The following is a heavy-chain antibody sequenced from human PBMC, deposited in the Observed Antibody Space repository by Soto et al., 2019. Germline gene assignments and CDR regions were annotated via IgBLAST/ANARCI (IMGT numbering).Heavy chain of an antibody. J-gene: IGHJ3*01. CDR1: GFTFSSYA. Sequence: EVQMLESGGGLVQPGGSLRLSCAASGFTFSSYALTWVRQAPGKGLEWVASITGSGDYTRYPGSVKGRFTITRDNAKNTLFLQMKSLRADDTAIYYCGKDPNGDYFGAFDFWGQGTMVTVSS. CDR2: ITGSGDYT. D-gene: IGHD4-17*01. V-gene: IGHV3-23*01. CDR3: GKDPNGDYFGAFDF.